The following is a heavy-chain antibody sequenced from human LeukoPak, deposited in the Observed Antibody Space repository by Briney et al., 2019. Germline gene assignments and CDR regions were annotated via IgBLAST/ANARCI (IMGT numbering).Heavy chain of an antibody. CDR2: IGIRGDT. CDR1: GFTSIDYD. D-gene: IGHD6-19*01. Sequence: GGSLRLSCAASGFTSIDYDMHWVRQVIGKGLEWDSAIGIRGDTHYSGSVKGRFTISRENAESSLYLQMNSLRAEDTAVYYCARGGIQVSGIDEFDYWGQGTLVTVSS. J-gene: IGHJ4*02. CDR3: ARGGIQVSGIDEFDY. V-gene: IGHV3-13*01.